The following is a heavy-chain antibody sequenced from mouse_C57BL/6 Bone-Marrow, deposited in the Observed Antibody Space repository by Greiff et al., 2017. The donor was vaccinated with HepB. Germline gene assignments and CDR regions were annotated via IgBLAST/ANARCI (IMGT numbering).Heavy chain of an antibody. Sequence: KQRPGQGLEWIGWIYPGSGNTKYNEKFKGKATLTVDTSSSTAYMQLSSLTSEDSAVYFCAREGIYDGYYYFDYWGQGTTLTVSS. D-gene: IGHD2-3*01. V-gene: IGHV1-84*01. CDR2: IYPGSGNT. CDR3: AREGIYDGYYYFDY. J-gene: IGHJ2*01.